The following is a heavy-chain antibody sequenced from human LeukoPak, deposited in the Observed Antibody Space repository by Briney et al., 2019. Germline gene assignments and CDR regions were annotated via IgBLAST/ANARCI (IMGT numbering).Heavy chain of an antibody. CDR3: AKDRSQGSYGDEFDH. Sequence: PGRTLRLSCAASGFTLSSHDMHWVRQAPGKGLEWVAIISYDGGKKDYADSVKGRFTISRDNSKNTLYLQMNSLRTEDRAVYDCAKDRSQGSYGDEFDHWGQGTLVTVSS. CDR1: GFTLSSHD. V-gene: IGHV3-30*18. CDR2: ISYDGGKK. D-gene: IGHD1-26*01. J-gene: IGHJ4*02.